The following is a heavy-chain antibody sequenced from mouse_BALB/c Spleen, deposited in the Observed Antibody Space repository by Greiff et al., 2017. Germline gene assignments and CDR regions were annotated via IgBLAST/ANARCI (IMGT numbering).Heavy chain of an antibody. CDR2: ISYSGST. V-gene: IGHV3-2*02. Sequence: EVQLVESGPGLVKPSQSLSLTCTVTGYSITSDYAWNWIRQFPGNKLEWMGYISYSGSTSYNPSLKSRISITRDTSKNQFFLQLNSVTTEDTATYYCARNGYDAVAYWGQGTLVTVSA. D-gene: IGHD2-14*01. CDR1: GYSITSDYA. CDR3: ARNGYDAVAY. J-gene: IGHJ3*01.